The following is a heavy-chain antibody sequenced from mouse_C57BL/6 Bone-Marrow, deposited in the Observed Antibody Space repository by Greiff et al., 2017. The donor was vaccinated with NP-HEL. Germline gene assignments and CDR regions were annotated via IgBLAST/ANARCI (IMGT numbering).Heavy chain of an antibody. CDR1: GYSITSDY. V-gene: IGHV3-8*01. Sequence: EVQLVESGPGLAKPSQTLSLTCSVTGYSITSDYWNWIRKFPGNKLEYMGYISYSGSTYYNPSLKSRISITRYTSKNQYYLQLNSVTTDDTATYYCARALLRSFWYFDVWGTGTTVTVSS. CDR2: ISYSGST. D-gene: IGHD1-1*01. J-gene: IGHJ1*03. CDR3: ARALLRSFWYFDV.